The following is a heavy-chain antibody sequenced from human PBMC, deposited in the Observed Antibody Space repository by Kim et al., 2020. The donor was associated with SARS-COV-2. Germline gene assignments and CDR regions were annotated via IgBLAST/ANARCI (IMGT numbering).Heavy chain of an antibody. CDR3: ARGLDSSGHPLDY. CDR2: INHSGST. V-gene: IGHV4-34*01. Sequence: SETLSLTCAVYGGSFSGYYWSWIRQPPGKGLEWIGEINHSGSTNYNPSLKSRVTISVDTSKNQFSLKLSSVTAADTAVYYCARGLDSSGHPLDYWGQGTLVTVSS. D-gene: IGHD3-22*01. CDR1: GGSFSGYY. J-gene: IGHJ4*02.